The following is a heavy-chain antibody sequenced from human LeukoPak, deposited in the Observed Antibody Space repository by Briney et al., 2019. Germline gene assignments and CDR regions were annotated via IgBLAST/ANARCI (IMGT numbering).Heavy chain of an antibody. J-gene: IGHJ4*02. D-gene: IGHD5-18*01. CDR2: ISSSSSYI. CDR1: GFTFSSYS. CDR3: AGPSGYSYGFFY. V-gene: IGHV3-21*01. Sequence: GGSLRLFCAASGFTFSSYSMNWVRQAPGKGLEWVSSISSSSSYIYYADSVKGRFTISRDNAKNSLYLQMNSLRAEDTAVYYCAGPSGYSYGFFYWGQGTLVTVSS.